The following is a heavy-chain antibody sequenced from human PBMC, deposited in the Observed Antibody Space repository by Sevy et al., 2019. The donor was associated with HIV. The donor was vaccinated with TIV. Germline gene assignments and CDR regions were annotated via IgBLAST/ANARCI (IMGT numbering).Heavy chain of an antibody. Sequence: GGSLRLSCAASGLAFSDYYMSWIRQAPGKGLEWVSYISSSGATIYYADSVKGRFTISRDNAKNSLYLQMNSLTVDDTAVYYCARDPFHFLGGGFWGQGTLVTVSS. V-gene: IGHV3-11*04. J-gene: IGHJ4*02. CDR1: GLAFSDYY. CDR3: ARDPFHFLGGGF. CDR2: ISSSGATI. D-gene: IGHD3-16*01.